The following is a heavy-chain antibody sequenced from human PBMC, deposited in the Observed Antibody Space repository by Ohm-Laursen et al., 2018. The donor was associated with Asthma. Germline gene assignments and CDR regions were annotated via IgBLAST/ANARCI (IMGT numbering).Heavy chain of an antibody. Sequence: SQTLSLTCMVSGDSINRDIWWSWIRQSPGKGLEWIGYIYYSGSIYYNPSLKSRVTISVDTSKNQFSLKLSSVTAADTAVYYCAGYRCSGGSCFFDYWGQGTLVTVSS. CDR3: AGYRCSGGSCFFDY. CDR1: GDSINRDIW. V-gene: IGHV4-31*03. CDR2: IYYSGSI. J-gene: IGHJ4*02. D-gene: IGHD2-15*01.